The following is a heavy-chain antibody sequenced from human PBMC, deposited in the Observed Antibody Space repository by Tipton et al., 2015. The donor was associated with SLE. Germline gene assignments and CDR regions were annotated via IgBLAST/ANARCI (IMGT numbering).Heavy chain of an antibody. V-gene: IGHV4-4*02. CDR1: GASISSRDW. J-gene: IGHJ6*02. Sequence: TLSLTCAVSGASISSRDWWSWVRQPPGKGLEWIGEIYHSGSTNYNPSLKSRVTISLDRSKNQFSLKLDSVTADDTAVYYCARSVVTYYYPGMEVWGQGTMVTVS. CDR2: IYHSGST. CDR3: ARSVVTYYYPGMEV. D-gene: IGHD4-23*01.